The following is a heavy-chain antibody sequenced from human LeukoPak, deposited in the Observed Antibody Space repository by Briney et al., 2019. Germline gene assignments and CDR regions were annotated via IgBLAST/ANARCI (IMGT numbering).Heavy chain of an antibody. V-gene: IGHV4-61*02. CDR2: IFTSGST. J-gene: IGHJ6*03. Sequence: MSSETLSLTCTVSGDSISSGFYYWSWIRQPAGKGLEWIERIFTSGSTNYNPSLKSRVTISIDTPKNQFSLKLSSVTAADTAVYYCAREPVARFYYYYCMDVWGKGTTVTISS. D-gene: IGHD5-12*01. CDR1: GDSISSGFYY. CDR3: AREPVARFYYYYCMDV.